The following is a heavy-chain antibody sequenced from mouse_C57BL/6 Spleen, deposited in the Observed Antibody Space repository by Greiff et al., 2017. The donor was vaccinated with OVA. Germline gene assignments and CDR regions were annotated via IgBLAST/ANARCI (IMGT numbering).Heavy chain of an antibody. D-gene: IGHD1-1*01. V-gene: IGHV1-64*01. CDR3: ARGGTTVVATGDY. CDR1: GYTFTSYW. CDR2: IHPNSGST. J-gene: IGHJ2*01. Sequence: VQLQQPGAELVKPGASVKLSCKASGYTFTSYWMHRVKPRHGQGLEWIGMIHPNSGSTNYNEKFKSKATRTVDNYYSTASLQLSSLTSEDSAVCYCARGGTTVVATGDYWGQGTTLTVSS.